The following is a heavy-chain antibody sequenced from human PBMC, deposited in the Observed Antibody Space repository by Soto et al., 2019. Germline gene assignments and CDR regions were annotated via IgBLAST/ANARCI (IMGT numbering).Heavy chain of an antibody. CDR3: ARAPGRTKPIEF. V-gene: IGHV4-39*01. Sequence: SETLSLTCTVSGGSISSSSYYWGWIRQPPGKGLEWIGSIYYSGSTYYNPSLKSRVTISVDTSKNQFSLKLSSVTAADTAVYYCARAPGRTKPIEFWGQGTLVTVSS. D-gene: IGHD2-21*01. J-gene: IGHJ1*01. CDR1: GGSISSSSYY. CDR2: IYYSGST.